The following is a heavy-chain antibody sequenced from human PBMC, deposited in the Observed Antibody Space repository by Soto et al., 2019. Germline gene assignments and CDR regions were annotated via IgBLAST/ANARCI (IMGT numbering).Heavy chain of an antibody. J-gene: IGHJ4*02. CDR3: VRGEVPSTMVMFFDY. CDR1: GFSLTTLGMS. CDR2: INWEDDK. Sequence: SGPTLVNPTQTLTLTCSFSGFSLTTLGMSVSWVRQPPGKALEWLALINWEDDKYYRPSLETRPTISKDTSTNRVLLTMTKLDPADTATYYCVRGEVPSTMVMFFDYWGQGALVTVSS. V-gene: IGHV2-70*20. D-gene: IGHD3-10*01.